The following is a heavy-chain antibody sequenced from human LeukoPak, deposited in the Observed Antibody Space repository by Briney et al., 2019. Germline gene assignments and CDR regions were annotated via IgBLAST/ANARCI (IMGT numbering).Heavy chain of an antibody. D-gene: IGHD6-6*01. Sequence: GGSLRLSCAASGFTFSSYGMHWVRQAPGKGLEWVAFIRYDGSNKYYADSVKGRFTISRDNSKNTLYLQMNSLRAEDTAVYYCARDGVYSSSSPDYWGQGTLVTVSS. V-gene: IGHV3-30*02. CDR2: IRYDGSNK. J-gene: IGHJ4*02. CDR3: ARDGVYSSSSPDY. CDR1: GFTFSSYG.